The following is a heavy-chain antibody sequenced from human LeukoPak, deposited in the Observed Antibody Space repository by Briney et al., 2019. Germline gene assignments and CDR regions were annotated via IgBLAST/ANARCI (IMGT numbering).Heavy chain of an antibody. Sequence: GGSLTLSCAASGFTFSSYKMNWVRQAAGRGLEWVSCIHSGGSDVYYADSVEGRFTVPRDNTKNSLFLQMNSLRAEDTALYYCARGHYDILTGNYKWTPDYWGQGTLVTVSS. CDR2: IHSGGSDV. CDR3: ARGHYDILTGNYKWTPDY. D-gene: IGHD3-9*01. V-gene: IGHV3-21*06. J-gene: IGHJ4*02. CDR1: GFTFSSYK.